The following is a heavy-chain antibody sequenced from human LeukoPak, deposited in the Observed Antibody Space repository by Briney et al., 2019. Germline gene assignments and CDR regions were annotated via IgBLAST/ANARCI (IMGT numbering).Heavy chain of an antibody. CDR3: ARIAVPGTDYYYYYMDV. J-gene: IGHJ6*03. D-gene: IGHD6-19*01. V-gene: IGHV1-69*01. CDR1: GGTFSSYA. CDR2: IIAIFGTA. Sequence: SVKVSCKASGGTFSSYAISWVRQAPGQGLEWMGGIIAIFGTANYAQKLQGRVTITADESTSTAYMELSSLRSEDTAVYYCARIAVPGTDYYYYYMDVWGKGTTVTVSS.